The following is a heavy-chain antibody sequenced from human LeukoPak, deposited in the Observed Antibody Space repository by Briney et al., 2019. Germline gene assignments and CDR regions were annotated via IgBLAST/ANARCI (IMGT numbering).Heavy chain of an antibody. CDR3: AREWRLYSKARLYYYYYMDV. CDR2: IKSKTDGGTT. V-gene: IGHV3-15*01. J-gene: IGHJ6*03. CDR1: GFTFSNAW. D-gene: IGHD3-16*01. Sequence: TGGSLRLSCAASGFTFSNAWMSWVRQAPGKGLEWVGRIKSKTDGGTTDYAAPVKGRFTISRDDSKNTLYLQMNSLRAEDTAVYYCAREWRLYSKARLYYYYYMDVWGKGTTVTVSS.